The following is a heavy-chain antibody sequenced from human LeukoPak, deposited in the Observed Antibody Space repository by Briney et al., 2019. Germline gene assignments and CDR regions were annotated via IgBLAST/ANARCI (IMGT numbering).Heavy chain of an antibody. V-gene: IGHV1-2*02. CDR2: INPKNGGT. CDR3: ARVWSAATPFDY. Sequence: ASVKVSCKASGYPFTGYYVHWVRQAPGQGLEWMGWINPKNGGTNYAQKFHGRVTMTSDTSIRTAYMELSRLTSDDTAVYYCARVWSAATPFDYWGQGTLVTVSS. D-gene: IGHD5-12*01. CDR1: GYPFTGYY. J-gene: IGHJ4*02.